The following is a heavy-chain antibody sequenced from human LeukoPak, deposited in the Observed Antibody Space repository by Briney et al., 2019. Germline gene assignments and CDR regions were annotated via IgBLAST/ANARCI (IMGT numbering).Heavy chain of an antibody. CDR1: GFTFSNAW. V-gene: IGHV3-7*01. J-gene: IGHJ4*02. CDR2: IKQDGSEK. Sequence: GGSLRLSCAASGFTFSNAWMSWVRQAPGKGLEWVANIKQDGSEKYYVDSVKGRFTISRDNAKNSLYLQMNSLRAEDTAVYYCAREPDYYDSSGYYYQELDYWGQGTLVTVSS. CDR3: AREPDYYDSSGYYYQELDY. D-gene: IGHD3-22*01.